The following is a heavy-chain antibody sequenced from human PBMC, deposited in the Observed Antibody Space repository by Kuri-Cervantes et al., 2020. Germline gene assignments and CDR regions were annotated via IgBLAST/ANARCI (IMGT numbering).Heavy chain of an antibody. CDR3: AKAPDYYGSGSPNFDY. Sequence: GGSLRLSCEASGFTFSSYGMHWVRQAPGKGLEWVAVIWYDGSKKYYADSVKGRFTISRENSKNTLYLQMNSLRAEDTAVYYCAKAPDYYGSGSPNFDYWGQGTLVTVSS. V-gene: IGHV3-33*06. D-gene: IGHD3-10*01. J-gene: IGHJ4*02. CDR1: GFTFSSYG. CDR2: IWYDGSKK.